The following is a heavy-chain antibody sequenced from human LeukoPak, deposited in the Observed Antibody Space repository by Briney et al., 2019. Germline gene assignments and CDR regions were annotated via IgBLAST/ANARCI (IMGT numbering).Heavy chain of an antibody. CDR2: IYHSGST. Sequence: SETLSLTCTVSGYSISSGYYWGWIRQPPGKGLEWIGSIYHSGSTNYNPSLKSRVTISVDTSKNQFSLKLSSVTAADTAVYYCARASFHSKLGYWGQGTLVTVSS. CDR3: ARASFHSKLGY. J-gene: IGHJ4*02. V-gene: IGHV4-38-2*02. D-gene: IGHD6-13*01. CDR1: GYSISSGYY.